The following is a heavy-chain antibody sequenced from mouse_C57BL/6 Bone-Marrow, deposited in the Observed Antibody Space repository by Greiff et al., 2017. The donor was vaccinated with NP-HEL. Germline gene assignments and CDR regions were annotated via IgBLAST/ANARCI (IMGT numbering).Heavy chain of an antibody. CDR2: ISSGSSTI. CDR3: ARITTVVARGDY. J-gene: IGHJ2*01. Sequence: EVKLQESGGGLVKPGGSLKLSCAASGFTFSDYGMHWVRQAPEKGLEWVAYISSGSSTIYYADTVKGRFTISRDNAKNTLFLQMTSLRSEDTAMYYCARITTVVARGDYWGQGTTLTVSS. CDR1: GFTFSDYG. D-gene: IGHD1-1*01. V-gene: IGHV5-17*01.